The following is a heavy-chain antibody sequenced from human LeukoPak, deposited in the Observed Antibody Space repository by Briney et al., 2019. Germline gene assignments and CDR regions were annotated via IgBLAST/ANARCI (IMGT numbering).Heavy chain of an antibody. V-gene: IGHV4-59*08. Sequence: PSETLSPTCTISGASMNSYFWTWVRQPPGKGLEWIGYISYSGNTNYNPSLKNRVTMSVDTSKSQFSLNLSSVTAADTAVYYCATTNWPRAHYLYHWGQGTLVTVSS. CDR2: ISYSGNT. D-gene: IGHD7-27*01. CDR3: ATTNWPRAHYLYH. J-gene: IGHJ4*02. CDR1: GASMNSYF.